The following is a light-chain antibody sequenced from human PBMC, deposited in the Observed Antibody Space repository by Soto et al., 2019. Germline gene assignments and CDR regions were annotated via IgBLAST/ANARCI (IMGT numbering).Light chain of an antibody. V-gene: IGLV1-44*01. CDR1: SSNIGSNT. J-gene: IGLJ2*01. CDR2: NYN. CDR3: AAWDVSLKNVL. Sequence: QSVLTQPPTASGTPGQRVTLSCSGSSSNIGSNTVNWYQQFPGTAPKLLMYNYNQRPSGVPDRFSGSNSGTSASLAISGLQSEDEADYYCAAWDVSLKNVLFGGGTKLTVL.